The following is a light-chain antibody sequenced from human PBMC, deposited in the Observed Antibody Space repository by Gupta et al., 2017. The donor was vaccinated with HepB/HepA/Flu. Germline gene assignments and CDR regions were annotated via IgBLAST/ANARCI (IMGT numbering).Light chain of an antibody. V-gene: IGLV2-14*03. CDR3: SSYTDITTSVI. CDR1: SSDVGGYKY. CDR2: DVS. J-gene: IGLJ2*01. Sequence: QSALTQPASVSGSPGQSIPISGLGTSSDVGGYKYVSWYQQLPGKAPKLLLYDVSSRPSGVSNRFSGSKSANTASLTISGLQPEDEADYFCSSYTDITTSVIFGGGTRLTVL.